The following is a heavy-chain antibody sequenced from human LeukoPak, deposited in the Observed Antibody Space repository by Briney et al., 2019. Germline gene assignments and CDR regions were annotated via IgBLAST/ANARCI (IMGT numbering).Heavy chain of an antibody. CDR1: GFTLSCYS. J-gene: IGHJ4*02. CDR3: ARDQQFYSSSGFDY. V-gene: IGHV3-21*01. CDR2: ISSSGSYI. D-gene: IGHD6-6*01. Sequence: GGSLRLFCAASGFTLSCYSMMWVRQAPGRGLEGVSSISSSGSYIYYADSVKGRFTISRDNAKNSLYLQMNSLRAEDTAVYYCARDQQFYSSSGFDYWGQGTLVTVSS.